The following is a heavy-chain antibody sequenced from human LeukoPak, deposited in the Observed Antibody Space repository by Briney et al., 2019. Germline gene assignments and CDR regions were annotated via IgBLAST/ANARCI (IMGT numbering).Heavy chain of an antibody. CDR1: GFTFSSYW. V-gene: IGHV3-7*01. J-gene: IGHJ5*02. CDR3: ARDTRGYSTGGFDP. D-gene: IGHD4-11*01. Sequence: GGSLRLSCAASGFTFSSYWMSWVRQAPGKGLEWVANIKQDGSEKYYVDSVKGRFTISRDNAKNSLYLQMNSLRAEDTAVFYCARDTRGYSTGGFDPWGQGTLVTVSS. CDR2: IKQDGSEK.